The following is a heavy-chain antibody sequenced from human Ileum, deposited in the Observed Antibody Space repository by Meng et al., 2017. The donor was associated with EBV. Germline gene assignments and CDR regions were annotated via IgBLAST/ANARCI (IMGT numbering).Heavy chain of an antibody. J-gene: IGHJ4*02. CDR1: GGSLSGAY. CDR3: ARRPTGINY. D-gene: IGHD2-8*02. CDR2: IIHGGSP. V-gene: IGHV4-34*12. Sequence: QGQLQQFGPGLLKPSGTLSLPCAVNGGSLSGAYWNWILQPPGKGLEGIGEIIHGGSPSYNPSLKSRVTISIDTSKNQLSLMLSSVTAADTAVYYCARRPTGINYWGQGTLVTVSS.